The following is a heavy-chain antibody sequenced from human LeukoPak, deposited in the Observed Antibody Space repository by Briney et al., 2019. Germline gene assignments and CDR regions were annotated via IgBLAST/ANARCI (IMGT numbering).Heavy chain of an antibody. J-gene: IGHJ6*02. Sequence: ASVKVSCKASGYTFTSYYMHRVRQAPGQGLEWMGIIHPSGGSTSYAQKFQGRVTMTRDTSTSTVYMELSSLRSEDTAVYYCAGPRYCSSTSCYTRDYYYGMDVWGQGTTVTVSS. CDR2: IHPSGGST. CDR1: GYTFTSYY. D-gene: IGHD2-2*02. CDR3: AGPRYCSSTSCYTRDYYYGMDV. V-gene: IGHV1-46*01.